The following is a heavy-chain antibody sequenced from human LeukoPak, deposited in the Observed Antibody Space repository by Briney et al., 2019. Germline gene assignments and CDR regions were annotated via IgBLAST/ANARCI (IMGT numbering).Heavy chain of an antibody. J-gene: IGHJ5*02. CDR3: ARGSKNSQYNWFDP. D-gene: IGHD2/OR15-2a*01. V-gene: IGHV4-30-2*01. CDR2: IYHSGST. Sequence: PSETLSLTCAVSGGSISSGGYSWSWIRQPPGKGLEWIGYIYHSGSTYYNPSLKSRVTISVDRSKNQFSLKLSSVTAADTAVYYCARGSKNSQYNWFDPWGQGTLATVSS. CDR1: GGSISSGGYS.